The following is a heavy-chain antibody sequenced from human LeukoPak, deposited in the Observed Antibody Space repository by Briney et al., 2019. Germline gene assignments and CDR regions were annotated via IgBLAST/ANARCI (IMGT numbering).Heavy chain of an antibody. CDR1: GFTFSSFW. CDR2: IIGSGSST. D-gene: IGHD6-13*01. J-gene: IGHJ4*02. CDR3: AKDRAQQLVLDF. Sequence: GGSLRLSCAASGFTFSSFWMAGVRQAPGKGLEWVSAIIGSGSSTYYADSVKGRFTISRDNSKNTLFLQMNSLRAEDTAVYYCAKDRAQQLVLDFWGQGTLVTVSS. V-gene: IGHV3-23*01.